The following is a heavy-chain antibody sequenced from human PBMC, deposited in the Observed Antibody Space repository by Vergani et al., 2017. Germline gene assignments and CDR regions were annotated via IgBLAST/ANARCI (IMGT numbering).Heavy chain of an antibody. CDR3: VRGGRGDHGDFWSRLGP. CDR2: ISSSSSYI. D-gene: IGHD3-3*01. CDR1: GFALNRHA. Sequence: VQLVESGGGVVQPGTSLRLSCVVSGFALNRHAMYWVRQAPGKGLEWVSSISSSSSYIYYADSVKGRFTIYKDNTVDMLSLQMNSLRPDDTAVYYCVRGGRGDHGDFWSRLGPWGQGTRVIVSS. J-gene: IGHJ5*02. V-gene: IGHV3-21*01.